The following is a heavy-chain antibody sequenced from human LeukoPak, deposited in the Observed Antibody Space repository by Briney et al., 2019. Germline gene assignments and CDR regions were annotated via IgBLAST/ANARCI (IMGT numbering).Heavy chain of an antibody. CDR3: ARDHVGDDVFAI. CDR2: INPNTGDT. CDR1: GYTFNVYY. J-gene: IGHJ3*02. Sequence: ASVKVSCKASGYTFNVYYIHWVRQAPGRGLEWMGWINPNTGDTNYAQKFQGRVTMTRDTSITTAYMELSGLRSDDTAVYYCARDHVGDDVFAIWGQETMVTVSS. D-gene: IGHD1-26*01. V-gene: IGHV1-2*02.